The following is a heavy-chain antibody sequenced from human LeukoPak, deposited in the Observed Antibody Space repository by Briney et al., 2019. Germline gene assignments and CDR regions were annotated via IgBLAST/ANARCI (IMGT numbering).Heavy chain of an antibody. J-gene: IGHJ4*02. D-gene: IGHD3-10*01. CDR1: EITLSFYS. V-gene: IGHV3-23*01. CDR3: AKVPIWFGELSQPYYFDY. Sequence: GGSLRLSPAPSEITLSFYSVSWVRPPPGKGLEWLSAISFSAGTTYYADSVKGRFTISRDNSKNTLYLQMTSLRAEDTAVYYCAKVPIWFGELSQPYYFDYWGQGTLVSVSS. CDR2: ISFSAGTT.